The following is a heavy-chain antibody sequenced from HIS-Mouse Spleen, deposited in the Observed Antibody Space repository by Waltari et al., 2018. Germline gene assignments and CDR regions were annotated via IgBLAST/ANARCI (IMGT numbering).Heavy chain of an antibody. CDR2: IDYSGRT. CDR1: GGSISSSSYY. D-gene: IGHD6-13*01. J-gene: IGHJ2*01. Sequence: QLQLQESGPGLVKPPETLSLTCTVSGGSISSSSYYWGWIRQPPGKGLVWIGSIDYSGRTYSNQSLKMRFTISVDPSKNQFSLTLSSVTAADTAVYYCAREIPYSSSWYDWYFDLWGRGTLVTVSS. CDR3: AREIPYSSSWYDWYFDL. V-gene: IGHV4-39*07.